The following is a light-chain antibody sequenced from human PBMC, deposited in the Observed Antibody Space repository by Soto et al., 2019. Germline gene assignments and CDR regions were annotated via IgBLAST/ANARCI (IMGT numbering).Light chain of an antibody. CDR1: SSDLGSYNR. Sequence: QPVLTQPPSVSGSPGQSVTISCTGTSSDLGSYNRVSWYQQPPGTAPKLMIYEVSNRPSGVPDRFSGSKSGTTASLTISGLQPEDEADYYCSLYISGSTYVFGTGTKVTVL. CDR2: EVS. CDR3: SLYISGSTYV. J-gene: IGLJ1*01. V-gene: IGLV2-18*01.